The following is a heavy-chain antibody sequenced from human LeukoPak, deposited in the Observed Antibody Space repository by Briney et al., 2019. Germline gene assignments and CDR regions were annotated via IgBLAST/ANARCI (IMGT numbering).Heavy chain of an antibody. CDR1: GFTVSSNY. V-gene: IGHV3-66*01. J-gene: IGHJ4*02. Sequence: GGSLRLSCAASGFTVSSNYMSWVRQAPGKGLEWVSVIYSGGSTYYADSVKGRFTISRDNSKNTLYLQMNSLRAEDTAVYYCARYQLLSHYFDYWGQGTLVTVSS. CDR2: IYSGGST. CDR3: ARYQLLSHYFDY. D-gene: IGHD2-2*01.